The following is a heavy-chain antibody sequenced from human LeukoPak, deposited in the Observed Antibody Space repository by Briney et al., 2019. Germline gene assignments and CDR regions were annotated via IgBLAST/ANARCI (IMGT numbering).Heavy chain of an antibody. CDR2: INPNSDGT. CDR3: ARTDIAVAGEPFDY. J-gene: IGHJ4*02. Sequence: ASVKVSCKASGYTFTGYYIHWVRQAPGQGLEWMGWINPNSDGTNYAQKFQGRVTMTRDTSISTAYMELSRLRSDDTAVYYCARTDIAVAGEPFDYWGQGTLVTVAS. D-gene: IGHD6-19*01. CDR1: GYTFTGYY. V-gene: IGHV1-2*02.